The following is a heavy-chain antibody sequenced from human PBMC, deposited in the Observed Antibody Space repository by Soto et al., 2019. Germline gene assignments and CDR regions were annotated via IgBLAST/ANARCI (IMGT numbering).Heavy chain of an antibody. V-gene: IGHV3-74*01. J-gene: IGHJ4*02. CDR1: GFTFSSYW. CDR2: INNDGSDT. Sequence: EVQLVESGGGLVQPGGSLRLSCPASGFTFSSYWMHWVRQAPGKGLVWVSRINNDGSDTSYADSVKGRFTISRDNAKNTLYLQMNSLRAEDTAVYYCTTAFEYWGRGTLVTVSS. CDR3: TTAFEY.